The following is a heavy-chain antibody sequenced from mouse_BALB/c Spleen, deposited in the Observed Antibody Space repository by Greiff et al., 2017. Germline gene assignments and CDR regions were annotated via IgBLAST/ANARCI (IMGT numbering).Heavy chain of an antibody. J-gene: IGHJ4*01. V-gene: IGHV1S29*02. CDR1: GYTFTDYN. D-gene: IGHD2-2*01. CDR2: IYPYNGGT. CDR3: ARTVWLRDAMDD. Sequence: EVQLQQSGPELVKPGASVKISCKASGYTFTDYNMHWVKQSHGKSLEWIGYIYPYNGGTGYNQKFKSKATLTVDNSSSTAYMELRSLTSEDSAVYYCARTVWLRDAMDDWGQGTSVTVSS.